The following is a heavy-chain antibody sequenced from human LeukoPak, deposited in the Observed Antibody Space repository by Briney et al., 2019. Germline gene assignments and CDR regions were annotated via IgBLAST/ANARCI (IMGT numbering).Heavy chain of an antibody. V-gene: IGHV3-23*01. CDR1: GFTFSDYV. CDR2: ISSGAGST. Sequence: GGSLRLSCAASGFTFSDYVMSWVRQAPGKGLEWVSGISSGAGSTYYADSVKGRVTISRNNFKDTLYLQMNSLRAEDTAIYYCARMGGGAVPFPWGQGTLVTVSS. D-gene: IGHD2-8*01. CDR3: ARMGGGAVPFP. J-gene: IGHJ5*02.